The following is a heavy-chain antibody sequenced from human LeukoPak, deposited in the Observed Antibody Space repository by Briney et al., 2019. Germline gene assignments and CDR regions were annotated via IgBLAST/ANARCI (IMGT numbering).Heavy chain of an antibody. V-gene: IGHV4-30-4*07. D-gene: IGHD3-10*01. Sequence: PSQTLSLTCAVSGGSISSDGYSWSWIRQPPGKGLEWIGYIYYSGITYYNQSLKSRVTISVDTSQNQFSLKLSPMTAADTAVYYCARFPRYGSGSYYFDYWGQGTLVTVSS. CDR1: GGSISSDGYS. J-gene: IGHJ4*02. CDR2: IYYSGIT. CDR3: ARFPRYGSGSYYFDY.